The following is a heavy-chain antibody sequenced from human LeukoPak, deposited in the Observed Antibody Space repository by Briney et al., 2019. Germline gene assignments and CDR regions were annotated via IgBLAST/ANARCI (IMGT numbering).Heavy chain of an antibody. Sequence: ASVKVSCKASGYTFTGYYIHWVRQAPGQGLEWVGWMNPNSGGTDYAQKFQGRVTMTRDTSISTAYMELSRLRSDDTALYYCTRAPSSGPFDYWGQGTLVTVSS. CDR2: MNPNSGGT. J-gene: IGHJ4*02. CDR3: TRAPSSGPFDY. V-gene: IGHV1-2*02. D-gene: IGHD3-22*01. CDR1: GYTFTGYY.